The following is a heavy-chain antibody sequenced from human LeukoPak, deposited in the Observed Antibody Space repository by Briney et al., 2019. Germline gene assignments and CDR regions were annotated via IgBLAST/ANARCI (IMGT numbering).Heavy chain of an antibody. Sequence: TGGSLRLSCAASGFTFSSYEMNWVRQAPGKGLEWVSHISGSGSTIYYADSVKGRFTISRDNAKNTLFLQMNSLRAEDTAVYYCARDGYCSGGSCYSWLRYFDLWGRGTLFTVSS. V-gene: IGHV3-48*03. D-gene: IGHD2-15*01. CDR3: ARDGYCSGGSCYSWLRYFDL. CDR2: ISGSGSTI. J-gene: IGHJ2*01. CDR1: GFTFSSYE.